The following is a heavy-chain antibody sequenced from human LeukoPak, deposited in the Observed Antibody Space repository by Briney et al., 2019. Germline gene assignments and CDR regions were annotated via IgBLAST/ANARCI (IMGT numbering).Heavy chain of an antibody. J-gene: IGHJ4*02. CDR2: IKQDGSEK. CDR3: AREGDTYYYGSGFFDY. CDR1: GFTFSSYW. D-gene: IGHD3-10*01. V-gene: IGHV3-7*01. Sequence: GGSLRLSCAASGFTFSSYWMSWVRQAPGKGLEWVANIKQDGSEKYYVDSVKGRFTISRDNAKNSLYLQMNSLGAEDTAVYYCAREGDTYYYGSGFFDYWGQGTLVTVSS.